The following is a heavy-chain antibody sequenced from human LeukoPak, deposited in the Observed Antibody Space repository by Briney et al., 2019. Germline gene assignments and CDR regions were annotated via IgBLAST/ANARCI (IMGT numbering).Heavy chain of an antibody. CDR2: IIPIFGTA. Sequence: ASVKVSCTASGGTFSSYAISWVRQAPGQGLEWMGGIIPIFGTANYAQKFQGRVTITADESTSTAYMELSSLRSEDTAVYYCARVKGSGYYYVFDYWGQGTLVTVSS. D-gene: IGHD3-22*01. J-gene: IGHJ4*02. CDR3: ARVKGSGYYYVFDY. V-gene: IGHV1-69*13. CDR1: GGTFSSYA.